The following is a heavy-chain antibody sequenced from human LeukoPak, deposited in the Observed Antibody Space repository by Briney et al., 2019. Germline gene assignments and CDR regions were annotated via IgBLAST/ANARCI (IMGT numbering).Heavy chain of an antibody. CDR2: INPSGGST. CDR3: ARAAGGSYFYYYYYMDV. V-gene: IGHV1-46*01. CDR1: GYTFTSYY. Sequence: ASVKVSCKASGYTFTSYYMHWVRQAPGQGLEWMGIINPSGGSTSYAQKFQGRVTMTRDTSTSTVYIELSSLRSEDTAVYYCARAAGGSYFYYYYYMDVWGKGTTVTVSS. J-gene: IGHJ6*03. D-gene: IGHD1-26*01.